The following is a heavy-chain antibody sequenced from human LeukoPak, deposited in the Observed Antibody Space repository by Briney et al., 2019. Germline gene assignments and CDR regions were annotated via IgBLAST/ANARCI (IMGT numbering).Heavy chain of an antibody. Sequence: GGSLRLSCAASGFTFSNAWMSWVRQAPGKGLEWVGRIKSKTDGGTTDYVAPGKGRFTISRHDSKTTLYVQMNSLKTEDTAVYYCTTDLWFGEFGLDVWGQGTTVIVSS. CDR3: TTDLWFGEFGLDV. CDR1: GFTFSNAW. V-gene: IGHV3-15*01. J-gene: IGHJ6*02. CDR2: IKSKTDGGTT. D-gene: IGHD3-10*01.